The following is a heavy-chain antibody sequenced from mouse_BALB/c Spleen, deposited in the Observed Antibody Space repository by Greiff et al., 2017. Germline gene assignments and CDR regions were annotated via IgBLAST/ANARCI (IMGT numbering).Heavy chain of an antibody. J-gene: IGHJ2*01. CDR2: INPYNGGT. CDR3: ARQASMITTSFDY. Sequence: VQLQQSGPELVKPGASMKISCKASGYSFTGYTMNWVKQSHGKNLEWIGLINPYNGGTSYNQKFKGKATLTVDKSSSTAYMELLSLTSEDSAVYDCARQASMITTSFDYWGQGTTLTVSS. D-gene: IGHD2-4*01. V-gene: IGHV1-26*01. CDR1: GYSFTGYT.